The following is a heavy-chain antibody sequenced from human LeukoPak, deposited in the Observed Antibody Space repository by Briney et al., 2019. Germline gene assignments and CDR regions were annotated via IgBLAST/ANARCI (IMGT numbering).Heavy chain of an antibody. CDR3: AKVAEATQQRYSYFDY. CDR1: GFTFSSYG. J-gene: IGHJ4*02. D-gene: IGHD6-13*01. Sequence: GGSLRLSCAASGFTFSSYGMHWVRQAPGKGLEWVAVISYDGSNKYYADSVKGRFTISRDNSKNTLYLQMNSLRAEDTAVYYCAKVAEATQQRYSYFDYWGQGTLVTVSS. V-gene: IGHV3-30*18. CDR2: ISYDGSNK.